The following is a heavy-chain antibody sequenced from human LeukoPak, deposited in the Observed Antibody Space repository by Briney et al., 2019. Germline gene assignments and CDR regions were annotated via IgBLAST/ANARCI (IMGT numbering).Heavy chain of an antibody. V-gene: IGHV3-48*03. CDR1: GFTFSNAR. CDR3: AELGITMIGGV. CDR2: ISSSGSTI. Sequence: GGSLRLSCAASGFTFSNARMSWVRQAPGKGLEWVSYISSSGSTIYYADSVKGRFTISRDNAKNSLYLQMNSLRAEDTAVYYCAELGITMIGGVWGKGTTVTISP. D-gene: IGHD3-10*02. J-gene: IGHJ6*04.